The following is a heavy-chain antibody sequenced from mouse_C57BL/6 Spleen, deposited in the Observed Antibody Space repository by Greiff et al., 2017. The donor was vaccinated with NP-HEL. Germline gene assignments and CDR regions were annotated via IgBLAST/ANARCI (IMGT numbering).Heavy chain of an antibody. D-gene: IGHD3-2*02. CDR2: IRLKSDNYAT. CDR1: GFTFSNYW. Sequence: EVQLQESGGGLVQPGGSMKLSCVASGFTFSNYWMNWVRQSPEKGLEWVAQIRLKSDNYATHYAESVKGRFTISRDDSKSSVYLQMNNLRAEDTGIYYCTGDSSGAWFAYWGQGTLVTVSA. J-gene: IGHJ3*01. CDR3: TGDSSGAWFAY. V-gene: IGHV6-3*01.